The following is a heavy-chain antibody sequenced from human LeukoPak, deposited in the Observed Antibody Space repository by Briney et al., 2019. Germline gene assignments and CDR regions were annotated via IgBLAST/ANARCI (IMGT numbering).Heavy chain of an antibody. CDR3: ARGWGRWLQLYYLDY. J-gene: IGHJ4*02. CDR2: IYYSGST. CDR1: GGSISSYY. Sequence: SETLSLTCTVSGGSISSYYWSWIRQPPGKGLEWIGYIYYSGSTNYNPSLKRRVTISVDTSKNQFSLKLSSVTAADTAVYYCARGWGRWLQLYYLDYWGQGTLVTVSS. D-gene: IGHD5-24*01. V-gene: IGHV4-59*01.